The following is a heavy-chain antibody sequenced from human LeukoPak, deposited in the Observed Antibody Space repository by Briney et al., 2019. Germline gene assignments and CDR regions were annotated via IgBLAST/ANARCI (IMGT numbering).Heavy chain of an antibody. CDR3: ARVKYDFWSGYSAGSEFDY. J-gene: IGHJ4*02. CDR1: GYTFTSYD. D-gene: IGHD3-3*01. CDR2: MNPNSGNT. V-gene: IGHV1-8*01. Sequence: ASVKVSCKASGYTFTSYDINWVRQATGQGLEWMGWMNPNSGNTGYAQKFQGRVTMTRNTSISTAYMELSSLRSDDTAVYYCARVKYDFWSGYSAGSEFDYWGQGTLVTVSS.